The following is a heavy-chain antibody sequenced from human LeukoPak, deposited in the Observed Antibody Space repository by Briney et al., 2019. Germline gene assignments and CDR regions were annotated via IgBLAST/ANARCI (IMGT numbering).Heavy chain of an antibody. J-gene: IGHJ4*02. CDR2: ISSSSSYI. Sequence: KPGGSLRLSCAASGFTFSSYIMNWVRQAPGKGLEWVSSISSSSSYIYYADSVKGRFTISRDNAKNSLYLQMNSLRAEDTAVYYCARSKDTFGGVIVIQTFDYWGQGTLVTVSS. CDR1: GFTFSSYI. CDR3: ARSKDTFGGVIVIQTFDY. D-gene: IGHD3-16*02. V-gene: IGHV3-21*01.